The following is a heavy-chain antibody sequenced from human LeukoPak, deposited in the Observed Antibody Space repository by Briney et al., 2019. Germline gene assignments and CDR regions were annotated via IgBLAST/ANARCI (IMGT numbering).Heavy chain of an antibody. V-gene: IGHV1-8*01. CDR2: MNPNSGNT. D-gene: IGHD5-24*01. J-gene: IGHJ4*02. CDR3: ARKRDGYKLRYYFDY. CDR1: GYTFTSYD. Sequence: ASVKVSCKASGYTFTSYDINWVRQATGQWLEWMGWMNPNSGNTGYAQKFQGRVTMTRNTSISTAYMELSSLRSEDTAVYYCARKRDGYKLRYYFDYWGQGTLVTVSS.